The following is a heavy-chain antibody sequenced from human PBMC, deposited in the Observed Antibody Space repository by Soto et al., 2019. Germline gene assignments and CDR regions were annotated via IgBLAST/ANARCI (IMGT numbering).Heavy chain of an antibody. J-gene: IGHJ6*03. CDR3: ARGAVVEHDIYYYYYMDV. Sequence: GASVKVSCKASGYTFTSYAMHWVRQAPGQRLEWMGWINAGNGNTKYSQKFQGRVTITRDTSASTAYMELSSLRSEDTAVYYCARGAVVEHDIYYYYYMDVWGKGTTVTVSS. D-gene: IGHD2-2*01. CDR1: GYTFTSYA. V-gene: IGHV1-3*01. CDR2: INAGNGNT.